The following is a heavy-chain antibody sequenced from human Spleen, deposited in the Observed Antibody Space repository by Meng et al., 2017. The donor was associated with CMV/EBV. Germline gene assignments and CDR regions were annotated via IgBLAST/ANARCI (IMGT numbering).Heavy chain of an antibody. CDR2: IFYTGST. V-gene: IGHV4-59*01. CDR1: GGSMRGYY. Sequence: SETLSLTSTVSGGSMRGYYWSWIRQPPGKGLEWLGYIFYTGSTKYNPSLRSRVTISLDTSKNQFSLTLTSVIAADTAVYYCARTAYTKNGMDVWGQGTAVTVSS. D-gene: IGHD4-11*01. J-gene: IGHJ6*02. CDR3: ARTAYTKNGMDV.